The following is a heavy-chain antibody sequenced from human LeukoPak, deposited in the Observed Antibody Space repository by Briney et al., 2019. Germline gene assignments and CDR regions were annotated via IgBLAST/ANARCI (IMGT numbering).Heavy chain of an antibody. Sequence: ASVKVSCKASGYAFSTHHVHWVRQAPGQGPVWRGIMHPRDGGTKYARQFQGRVTMTRDTSTSTVYMELNSLTSEDTALYYCARDLDGAWSIDYWGQGTPVTVSS. D-gene: IGHD3-3*01. CDR2: MHPRDGGT. CDR1: GYAFSTHH. J-gene: IGHJ4*02. CDR3: ARDLDGAWSIDY. V-gene: IGHV1-46*01.